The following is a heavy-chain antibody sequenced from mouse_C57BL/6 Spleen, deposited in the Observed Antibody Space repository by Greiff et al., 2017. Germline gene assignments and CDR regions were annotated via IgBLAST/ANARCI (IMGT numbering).Heavy chain of an antibody. CDR3: ARRPFFDY. CDR2: IYPGDGDT. CDR1: GYAFSSSW. J-gene: IGHJ2*01. Sequence: VKLQQSGPELVKPGASVKISCKASGYAFSSSWMNWVKQRPGKGLEWIGRIYPGDGDTNYNGKFKGKATLTADKSSSTAYMQLSSLTSEDSAVYFCARRPFFDYWGQGTTLTVSS. V-gene: IGHV1-82*01.